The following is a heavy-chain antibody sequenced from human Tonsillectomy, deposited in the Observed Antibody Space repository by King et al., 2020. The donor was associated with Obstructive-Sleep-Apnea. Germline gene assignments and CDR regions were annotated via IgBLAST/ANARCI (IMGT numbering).Heavy chain of an antibody. CDR3: ARAYGDNVAYFDV. Sequence: VQLVQSGAEVKKPGESLKIPCKVSGYSFTAYWIAWVRQMPGKGLEWMGIIYPGDSDTSYSPSFQGQVTISVDKSISTAYLQWSSLKATETAMYYCARAYGDNVAYFDVWGRGTLVTVSS. CDR1: GYSFTAYW. J-gene: IGHJ2*01. D-gene: IGHD4-17*01. V-gene: IGHV5-51*01. CDR2: IYPGDSDT.